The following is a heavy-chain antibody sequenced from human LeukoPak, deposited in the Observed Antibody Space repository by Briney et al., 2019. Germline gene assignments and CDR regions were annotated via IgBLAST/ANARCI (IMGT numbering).Heavy chain of an antibody. J-gene: IGHJ4*02. CDR2: IYYTGNT. CDR3: ARAPFSIAARPLFDY. CDR1: GGSINTYY. D-gene: IGHD6-6*01. V-gene: IGHV4-59*01. Sequence: SETLSLTCTVSGGSINTYYWSWIRQSPGKGLEWIGYIYYTGNTNYNPSLKSRVTISVDTSKNQFSLNLNSVTAADTAVYYCARAPFSIAARPLFDYWGQGTLVTVSS.